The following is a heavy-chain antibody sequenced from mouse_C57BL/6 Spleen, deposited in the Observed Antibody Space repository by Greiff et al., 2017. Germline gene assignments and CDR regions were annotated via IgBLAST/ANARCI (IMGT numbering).Heavy chain of an antibody. CDR2: IDPSDSYT. CDR3: ATMITGY. D-gene: IGHD2-4*01. CDR1: GYTFTRYW. Sequence: VQLQQPGAELVMPGASVQLSCKASGYTFTRYWMHWVKQRPGQGLEWIGEIDPSDSYTNYNQKFKGKSTLTVDKSSSTAYMQLSSLTSEDSAVYYCATMITGYWGQGTTLTVSS. J-gene: IGHJ2*01. V-gene: IGHV1-69*01.